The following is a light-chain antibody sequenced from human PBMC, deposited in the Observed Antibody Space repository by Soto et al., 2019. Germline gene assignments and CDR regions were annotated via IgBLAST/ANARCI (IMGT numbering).Light chain of an antibody. J-gene: IGKJ1*01. CDR1: QSVSSSF. Sequence: EIVLTQSPGSLSLSPGEGATLSCRASQSVSSSFFAWYQQKPGQAPSLLIYGASRRATGVPDRFSGSGSGTDFTLSISRLEPEAFAVYYCQQSESSVTFGQGTKVEIK. CDR2: GAS. CDR3: QQSESSVT. V-gene: IGKV3-20*01.